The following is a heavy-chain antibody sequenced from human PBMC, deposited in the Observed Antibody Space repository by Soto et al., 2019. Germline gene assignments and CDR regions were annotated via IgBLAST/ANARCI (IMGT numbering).Heavy chain of an antibody. Sequence: PSETLSLTCTVSGDSISNFYWSWIRQPPGRGLEWIGYIIYTGSTNYNPSLKSRVTISVDTSKNQFSLKLSSVTAADAAVYYCARGRSSSWYVVGYGMDVWGKGITVPXSS. CDR2: IIYTGST. J-gene: IGHJ6*04. D-gene: IGHD6-13*01. CDR3: ARGRSSSWYVVGYGMDV. V-gene: IGHV4-59*01. CDR1: GDSISNFY.